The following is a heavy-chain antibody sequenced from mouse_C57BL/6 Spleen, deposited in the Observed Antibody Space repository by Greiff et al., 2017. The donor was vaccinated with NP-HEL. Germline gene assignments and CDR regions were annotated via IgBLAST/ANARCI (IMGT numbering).Heavy chain of an antibody. CDR3: TRGPYYYTMDY. V-gene: IGHV1-5*01. Sequence: EVKLQESGTVLARPGASVKMSCKTSGYTFTSYWMHWVKQRPGQGLEWIGAIYPGNSDSRYNQKFKGKAKLIAVTSASTAYMELSSLTNEDSAVYYCTRGPYYYTMDYWGQGTSVTVSS. J-gene: IGHJ4*01. CDR2: IYPGNSDS. CDR1: GYTFTSYW.